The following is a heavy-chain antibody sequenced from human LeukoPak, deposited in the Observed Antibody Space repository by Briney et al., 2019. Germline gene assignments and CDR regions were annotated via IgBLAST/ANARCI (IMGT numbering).Heavy chain of an antibody. CDR3: SAVVVPATKQKSDYYYYMDV. V-gene: IGHV4-4*07. CDR1: GGSISSYY. J-gene: IGHJ6*03. Sequence: SETLSLTCTVSGGSISSYYWSWLRQPAGKGLEWIGRIYTSGSTNYNPSLKSRVTISVDTSKNQFSLKLSSVTAADTAVYYCSAVVVPATKQKSDYYYYMDVWGKGTTVTVSS. CDR2: IYTSGST. D-gene: IGHD2-2*01.